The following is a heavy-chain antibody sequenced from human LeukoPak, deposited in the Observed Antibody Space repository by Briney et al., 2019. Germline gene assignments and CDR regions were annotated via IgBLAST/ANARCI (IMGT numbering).Heavy chain of an antibody. D-gene: IGHD2-2*01. J-gene: IGHJ4*03. Sequence: PGGSLRLSCEGSGFTFSSYSIHWVRQAPGKGLEWVSSISGNNRFIFYADSVEGRFTISRDNARNSLYLQMDSLRAEDTAVYHCATPKEYYCSSTSCYFDRWGQGTLVTVSS. CDR2: ISGNNRFI. V-gene: IGHV3-21*01. CDR3: ATPKEYYCSSTSCYFDR. CDR1: GFTFSSYS.